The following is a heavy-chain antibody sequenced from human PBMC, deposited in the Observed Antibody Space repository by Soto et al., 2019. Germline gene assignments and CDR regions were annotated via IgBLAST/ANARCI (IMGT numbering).Heavy chain of an antibody. CDR3: AKPKIMMVNINYYFDS. V-gene: IGHV3-23*01. CDR2: ISGSGDNT. Sequence: PGGSLRLSCVASGFTLTNYAMSWVRQAPGKGLEWVSSISGSGDNTYYADSVKGRFTISRDTSKNTLYLQLNSLRGDDTAVYYCAKPKIMMVNINYYFDSWGQGTLVTVS. J-gene: IGHJ4*02. CDR1: GFTLTNYA. D-gene: IGHD3-22*01.